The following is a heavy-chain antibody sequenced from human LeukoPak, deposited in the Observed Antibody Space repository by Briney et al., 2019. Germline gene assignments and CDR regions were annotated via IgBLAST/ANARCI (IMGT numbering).Heavy chain of an antibody. CDR3: VKPPRLSIIRGEGMDV. V-gene: IGHV3-23*01. CDR1: GFTFRTYA. CDR2: INSGGNDT. Sequence: GGSLRLSCAGSGFTFRTYAMGWVRQAPGKGLEWVSSINSGGNDTYYADSVKGRFTVSRDNFKNTLYLQMNSLRAEDTAVYYCVKPPRLSIIRGEGMDVWGQGTTVTVSS. J-gene: IGHJ6*02. D-gene: IGHD3-10*01.